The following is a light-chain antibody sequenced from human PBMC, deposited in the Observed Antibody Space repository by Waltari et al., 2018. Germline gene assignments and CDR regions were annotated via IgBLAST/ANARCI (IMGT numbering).Light chain of an antibody. CDR1: DSDLGPYNY. CDR3: TSYTTTRLT. Sequence: QSAPTQPASVSGSPGQSITISCTAIDSDLGPYNYVSWYRQTPGKAPEVIIYSFTSRPPGVSSRFSGSKSGNTASLTISGLQAEDEGHYYCTSYTTTRLTFGGGTKLTV. V-gene: IGLV2-14*01. J-gene: IGLJ2*01. CDR2: SFT.